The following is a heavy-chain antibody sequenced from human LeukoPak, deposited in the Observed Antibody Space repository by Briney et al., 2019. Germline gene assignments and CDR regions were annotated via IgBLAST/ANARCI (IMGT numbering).Heavy chain of an antibody. CDR2: IIPIFGTA. J-gene: IGHJ6*04. V-gene: IGHV1-69*01. CDR1: GGTFSSYA. CDR3: ARGGGSGSQFYYYYGMDV. Sequence: SVKVSCKASGGTFSSYAISWVRQAPGQGLEWMGGIIPIFGTANYAQKFRGRVTITADESTSTAYMELSSLRSEDTAVYYCARGGGSGSQFYYYYGMDVWGKGTTVTVPS. D-gene: IGHD3-10*01.